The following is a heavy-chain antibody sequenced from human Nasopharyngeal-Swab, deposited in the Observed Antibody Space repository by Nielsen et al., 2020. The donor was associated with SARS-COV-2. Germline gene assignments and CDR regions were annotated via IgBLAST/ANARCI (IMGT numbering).Heavy chain of an antibody. J-gene: IGHJ4*02. CDR1: GFSFSGYG. V-gene: IGHV3-30*18. D-gene: IGHD3-9*01. CDR3: AKDRYFNHFYFDY. CDR2: ISYDGSDK. Sequence: GESLKISCAASGFSFSGYGMHWVRQAPGKGLEWVALISYDGSDKFYADSVKGRFTISRDNSRNTLYLQMNSLRAEDTAIYYCAKDRYFNHFYFDYWGQGTPVTVSS.